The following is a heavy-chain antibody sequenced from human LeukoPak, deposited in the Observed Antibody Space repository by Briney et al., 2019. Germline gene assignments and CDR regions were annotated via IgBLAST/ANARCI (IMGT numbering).Heavy chain of an antibody. V-gene: IGHV4-30-4*01. CDR2: IYYSGST. D-gene: IGHD4-11*01. Sequence: PSETLSHTCTVSGGSISSGDYYWSWIRQPPGKGLEWIGYIYYSGSTYYNPSLKSRVTISVDTSKNQFSLKLSSVTAADTAVYYCARENYSDYGYFQHWGQGTLVTVSS. J-gene: IGHJ1*01. CDR3: ARENYSDYGYFQH. CDR1: GGSISSGDYY.